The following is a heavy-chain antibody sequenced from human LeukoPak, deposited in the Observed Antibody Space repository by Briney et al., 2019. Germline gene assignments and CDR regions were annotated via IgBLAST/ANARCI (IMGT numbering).Heavy chain of an antibody. J-gene: IGHJ4*02. V-gene: IGHV3-7*01. D-gene: IGHD3-3*02. Sequence: PGGSLRLSCAASGFTFSSYWMTWVRQAPGKGLEWVASIKQGGNEKYYVDSVKGRFTISRDNARNSLYLQMSSLRADDTAVYYCARDGAFRIYDYWGQGTLVTVSS. CDR3: ARDGAFRIYDY. CDR1: GFTFSSYW. CDR2: IKQGGNEK.